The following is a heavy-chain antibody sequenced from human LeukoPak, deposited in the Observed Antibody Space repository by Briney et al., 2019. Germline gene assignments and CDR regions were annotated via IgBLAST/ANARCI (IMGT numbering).Heavy chain of an antibody. CDR2: ISSSSSYI. V-gene: IGHV3-21*01. D-gene: IGHD2-2*01. CDR3: ARDQRTSFDY. Sequence: PGGSLRLPCAASGFTFSSYSMNWVRQAPGKGLEWVSSISSSSSYIYYADSVKGRFTISGDNAKNSLYLQMNSLRAEDTAVYYCARDQRTSFDYWGQGTLVTVSS. J-gene: IGHJ4*02. CDR1: GFTFSSYS.